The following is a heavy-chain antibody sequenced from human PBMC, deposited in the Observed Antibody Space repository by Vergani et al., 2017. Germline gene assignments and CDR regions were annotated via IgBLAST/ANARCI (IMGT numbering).Heavy chain of an antibody. CDR1: GFTFSSYG. Sequence: QVQLLESGGGVVQPGRSLSLSCAASGFTFSSYGMPWVRQAPGKGLEWVAVISYDGSNNYYADSVKGRFTISSDNSKNTLYLQMNSLRAEDTAVYYFAKDWGSSGWRWFDPGGEGSLVTVSS. CDR2: ISYDGSNN. D-gene: IGHD6-19*01. CDR3: AKDWGSSGWRWFDP. J-gene: IGHJ5*02. V-gene: IGHV3-30*18.